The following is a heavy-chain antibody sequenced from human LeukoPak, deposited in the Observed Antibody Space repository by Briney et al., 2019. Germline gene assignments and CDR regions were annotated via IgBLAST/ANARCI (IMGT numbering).Heavy chain of an antibody. CDR2: ISSSSSTI. J-gene: IGHJ6*03. Sequence: GGSLRLSCAASGFTFSNYAMNWVRQAPGKGLEWVSYISSSSSTIYYADSMKGRFTISRDNAKNSLYLQMNSLRDEDTAVYYRKGSGWYNYYYMDVWGKGTTVTVSS. CDR3: KGSGWYNYYYMDV. D-gene: IGHD6-25*01. CDR1: GFTFSNYA. V-gene: IGHV3-48*02.